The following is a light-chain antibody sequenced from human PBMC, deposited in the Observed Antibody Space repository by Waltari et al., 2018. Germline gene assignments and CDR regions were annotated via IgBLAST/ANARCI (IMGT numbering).Light chain of an antibody. CDR3: HQYNTWPPAT. Sequence: VLTQSPATLYVSPGDTATLPCRASWSVGVNLAWYQQKPGQAPRLLIYDASKWATGIPARFSAAGSGTEFTLTIISLQSEDSAIYYCHQYNTWPPATFGQGTKLDI. CDR1: WSVGVN. CDR2: DAS. J-gene: IGKJ2*01. V-gene: IGKV3-15*01.